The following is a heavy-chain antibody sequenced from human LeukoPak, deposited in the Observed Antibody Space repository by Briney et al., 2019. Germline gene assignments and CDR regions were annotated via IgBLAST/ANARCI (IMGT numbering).Heavy chain of an antibody. J-gene: IGHJ4*02. V-gene: IGHV4-59*01. CDR2: IYYSGST. Sequence: SETLSLTCTVSGGSISSYYWSWIRQPPGKGLEWIGYIYYSGSTNYNPSLKSRVTTSVDTSKNQFSLKLSSVTAADTAVYYCARSEKGYYDFWSGYHPFDYWGQGTLVTVSS. CDR3: ARSEKGYYDFWSGYHPFDY. D-gene: IGHD3-3*01. CDR1: GGSISSYY.